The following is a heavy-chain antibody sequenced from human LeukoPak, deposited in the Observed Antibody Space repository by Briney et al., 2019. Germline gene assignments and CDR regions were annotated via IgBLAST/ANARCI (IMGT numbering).Heavy chain of an antibody. D-gene: IGHD2/OR15-2a*01. V-gene: IGHV4-4*02. CDR2: VHLNGRS. CDR1: GGSISSTNW. Sequence: SETLSLTCGVSGGSISSTNWWSWVRPPPGGGLEWIGEVHLNGRSHYSPSLESRVTMSADMSENHISLKLTSVTAADTDVYYCAREGGFYRPLDYSGPGTLVIVSS. CDR3: AREGGFYRPLDY. J-gene: IGHJ4*02.